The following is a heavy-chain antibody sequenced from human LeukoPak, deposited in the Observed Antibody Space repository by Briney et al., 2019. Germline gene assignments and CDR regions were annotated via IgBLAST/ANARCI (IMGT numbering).Heavy chain of an antibody. V-gene: IGHV3-23*01. CDR2: IIRSGGST. Sequence: GGSLRLSCAASGFTFSSYAMNWVRQAPGKGLDWVSTIIRSGGSTYYADSVKGRFTISRDNSKSTLYLQMNSLRAEDTAVYYCAKRARYCGGGSCYDDAFDIWGQGTMVTVSS. CDR3: AKRARYCGGGSCYDDAFDI. J-gene: IGHJ3*02. D-gene: IGHD2-15*01. CDR1: GFTFSSYA.